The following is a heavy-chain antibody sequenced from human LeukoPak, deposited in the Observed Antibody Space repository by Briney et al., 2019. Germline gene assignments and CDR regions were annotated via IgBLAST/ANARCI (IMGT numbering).Heavy chain of an antibody. Sequence: ASVKVPCKASGYTFTNYDINWVRQASGQGLEWMGWMNLNSGNTGSAQKFQGRVTMTSNTSISTAYMELSSLRSEDTAVYYCARGLRREQQLLRAFDYWGQGTPVTVSS. CDR1: GYTFTNYD. D-gene: IGHD6-13*01. CDR3: ARGLRREQQLLRAFDY. V-gene: IGHV1-8*01. CDR2: MNLNSGNT. J-gene: IGHJ4*02.